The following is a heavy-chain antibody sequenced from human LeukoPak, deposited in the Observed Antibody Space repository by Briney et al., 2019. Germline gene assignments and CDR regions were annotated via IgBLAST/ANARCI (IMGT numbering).Heavy chain of an antibody. Sequence: SVKVSCKASGGTFSSYAISWVRQAPGQGLEWMGGIIPIFGTANYAQKFQGRVTITADESTSTAYMELSSLRSEDTAVYYCARGSTSYLALDYWGQGTLVTVSS. J-gene: IGHJ4*02. CDR3: ARGSTSYLALDY. V-gene: IGHV1-69*13. CDR1: GGTFSSYA. CDR2: IIPIFGTA. D-gene: IGHD3-10*01.